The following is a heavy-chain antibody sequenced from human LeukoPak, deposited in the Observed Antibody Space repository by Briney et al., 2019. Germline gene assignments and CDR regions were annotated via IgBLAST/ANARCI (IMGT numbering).Heavy chain of an antibody. D-gene: IGHD6-19*01. Sequence: SVKVSCKASGGTFSSYAISWVRQAPGQGLEWMGGIIPIFGTANYAQKFQGRVTITTDESTSTAYMELSSLRSEDTAVYYCARDWGSGWYGGGYWGQGTLVTVSS. CDR3: ARDWGSGWYGGGY. CDR1: GGTFSSYA. J-gene: IGHJ4*02. CDR2: IIPIFGTA. V-gene: IGHV1-69*05.